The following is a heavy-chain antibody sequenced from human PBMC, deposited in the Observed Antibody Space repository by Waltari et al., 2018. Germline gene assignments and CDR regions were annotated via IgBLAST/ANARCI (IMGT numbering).Heavy chain of an antibody. J-gene: IGHJ6*02. D-gene: IGHD3-22*01. V-gene: IGHV3-30*04. CDR3: ARDYCDRTNCHGMDV. CDR2: ISYDGRNT. CDR1: EFTFRSYA. Sequence: QVQLVESGGGVVQPGRSLRLSCAASEFTFRSYAIHWVGQAPVRWWDGVADISYDGRNTCSVDSVKSRFTISRDNSKKMLYMEMNGLRAEDTAVYYCARDYCDRTNCHGMDVWGQGTAVTVSS.